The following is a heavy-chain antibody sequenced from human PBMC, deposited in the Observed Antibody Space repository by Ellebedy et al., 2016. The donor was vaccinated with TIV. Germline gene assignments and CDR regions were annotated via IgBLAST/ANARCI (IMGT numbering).Heavy chain of an antibody. CDR3: ARGENSWTYPADNWFDP. Sequence: AASVKVSCKASGYTFISYGINWARQAPGQGLEWMGWISGYDGNTNYAQKFQGRVTMTTDTSTSTVDMELRNLRSDDTAVYYCARGENSWTYPADNWFDPWGQGTLVTVSS. D-gene: IGHD3/OR15-3a*01. J-gene: IGHJ5*02. CDR1: GYTFISYG. V-gene: IGHV1-18*04. CDR2: ISGYDGNT.